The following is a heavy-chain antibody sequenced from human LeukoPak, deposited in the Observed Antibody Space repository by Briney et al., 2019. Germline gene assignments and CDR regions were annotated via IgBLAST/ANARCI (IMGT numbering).Heavy chain of an antibody. CDR2: IHYSGRT. J-gene: IGHJ4*02. D-gene: IGHD6-19*01. Sequence: SETLSLTCTVSGGSVSGYYWSWIRQPPGKGLEWIGYIHYSGRTNYNPSLKSRVTISVDTSKNQFSLKLSSVTAADTAIYYCARGGSKQWLVDDSWGQGTLVTVSS. CDR3: ARGGSKQWLVDDS. V-gene: IGHV4-59*02. CDR1: GGSVSGYY.